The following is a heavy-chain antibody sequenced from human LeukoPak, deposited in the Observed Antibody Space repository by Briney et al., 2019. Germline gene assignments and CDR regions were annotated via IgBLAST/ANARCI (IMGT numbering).Heavy chain of an antibody. D-gene: IGHD2-2*01. CDR3: ARDVVGPSYYAVVPNWFDP. J-gene: IGHJ5*02. V-gene: IGHV4-59*12. Sequence: SETLSLTCTVSGGSISSYYWSWIRQPPGKGLEWIGYIYASGSTNYNPSLKSRVTMSVDTSKNQFSLKLSSVTAADTAVYYCARDVVGPSYYAVVPNWFDPWGQGTLVTVSS. CDR2: IYASGST. CDR1: GGSISSYY.